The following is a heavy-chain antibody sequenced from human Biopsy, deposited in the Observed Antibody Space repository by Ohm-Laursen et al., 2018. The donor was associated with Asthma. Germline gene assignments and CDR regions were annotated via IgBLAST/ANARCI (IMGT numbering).Heavy chain of an antibody. J-gene: IGHJ6*02. D-gene: IGHD3-10*01. V-gene: IGHV1-18*01. Sequence: ASVKVSCKASGYTFNSAGITWVRQAPGQGLEWMGWISVYNGNTKVAQKLQDRVTMITDTSTSTAYMELRSLRSDDTAVYFCARAVDYSHYYGIDVWGQGTTVTVSS. CDR1: GYTFNSAG. CDR2: ISVYNGNT. CDR3: ARAVDYSHYYGIDV.